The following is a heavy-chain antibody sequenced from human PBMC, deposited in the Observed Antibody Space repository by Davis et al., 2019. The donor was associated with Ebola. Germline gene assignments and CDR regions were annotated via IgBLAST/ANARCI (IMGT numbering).Heavy chain of an antibody. CDR2: INPSGGST. V-gene: IGHV1-46*01. J-gene: IGHJ4*02. CDR3: ARLLSAVAGRDY. CDR1: GYTFTSYY. D-gene: IGHD6-19*01. Sequence: ASVKVSCKASGYTFTSYYMHWVRQAPGQGLEWMGIINPSGGSTSYAQKFQGRVTMTRDTSTSTVYMELSSLRSDDTAVYYCARLLSAVAGRDYWGQGTLVTVSS.